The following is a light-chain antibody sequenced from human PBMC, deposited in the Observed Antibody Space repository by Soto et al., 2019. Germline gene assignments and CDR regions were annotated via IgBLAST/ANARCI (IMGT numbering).Light chain of an antibody. Sequence: QSVLTQPPSASGTPGQRVTISCSGGSSNIGSNTVNWYQHLPETAPKLPIYINNQRPSGVPDRFSGSKSGTSSSLAISGLQSEDEADYYCAAWDDSLNGYVFGAGTKVTVL. CDR2: INN. CDR3: AAWDDSLNGYV. V-gene: IGLV1-44*01. J-gene: IGLJ1*01. CDR1: SSNIGSNT.